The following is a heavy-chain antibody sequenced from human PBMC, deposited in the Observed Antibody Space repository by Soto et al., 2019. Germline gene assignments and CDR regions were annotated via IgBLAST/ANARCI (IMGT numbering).Heavy chain of an antibody. CDR1: GGSISSGGYY. CDR3: ARCHDYKFLYYYYYMDV. J-gene: IGHJ6*03. CDR2: IYYSGST. D-gene: IGHD4-4*01. V-gene: IGHV4-31*03. Sequence: SETLSLTCTVSGGSISSGGYYWSWIRQHPGKGLEWIGYIYYSGSTYYNPSLKSRVTISVDTSKNQFSLKLSSVTAADTAVYYCARCHDYKFLYYYYYMDVWGKGTTVTVSS.